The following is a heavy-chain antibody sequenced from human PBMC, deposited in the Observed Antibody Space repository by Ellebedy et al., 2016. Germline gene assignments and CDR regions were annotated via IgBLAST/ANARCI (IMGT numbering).Heavy chain of an antibody. D-gene: IGHD6-6*01. CDR1: GGSISSGGYS. CDR3: ARVSSIAARGYYGMDV. J-gene: IGHJ6*02. Sequence: SETLSLTCVVSGGSISSGGYSWSWIRQPPGKGLEWIGYIYHSGSTYYNPSLKSRVTISVDRSKNQFSLRLSSVTAADTAVYYCARVSSIAARGYYGMDVWGQGTTVTVSS. CDR2: IYHSGST. V-gene: IGHV4-30-2*01.